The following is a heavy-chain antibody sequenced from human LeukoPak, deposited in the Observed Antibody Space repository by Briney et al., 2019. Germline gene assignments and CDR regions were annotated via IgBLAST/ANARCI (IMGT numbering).Heavy chain of an antibody. J-gene: IGHJ4*02. Sequence: GGSLTLSCAASGFTFSNYWMSWVRQAPGKGLEWVASTNQDGSEKYYVDSVKGRFTIPRDNAKTSLYLQMDSLRAEDTAVYYCESSFATGYSTYWNYWGQGSLVTVSS. CDR3: ESSFATGYSTYWNY. CDR1: GFTFSNYW. D-gene: IGHD5-12*01. CDR2: TNQDGSEK. V-gene: IGHV3-7*02.